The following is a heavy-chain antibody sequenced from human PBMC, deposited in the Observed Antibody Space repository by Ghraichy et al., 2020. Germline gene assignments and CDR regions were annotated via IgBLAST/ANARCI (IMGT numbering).Heavy chain of an antibody. J-gene: IGHJ6*02. CDR3: ARVKQQLDYGMDV. D-gene: IGHD6-13*01. CDR1: GGSISSGGYY. V-gene: IGHV4-31*03. CDR2: IYYIGST. Sequence: SETLSLTCTVSGGSISSGGYYWSWIRQHPGKGLEWIGYIYYIGSTYYNPSLKSRVTISVDTSKNQFSLKLSSVTAADTAVYYCARVKQQLDYGMDVWGQGTTVTVSS.